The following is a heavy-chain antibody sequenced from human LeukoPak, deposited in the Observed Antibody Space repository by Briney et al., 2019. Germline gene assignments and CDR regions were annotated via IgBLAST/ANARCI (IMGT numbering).Heavy chain of an antibody. D-gene: IGHD2-2*01. CDR2: IYHSGST. CDR1: GGSISSGGYY. J-gene: IGHJ4*02. V-gene: IGHV4-30-2*01. CDR3: ARVGGALYCSSTSCYDY. Sequence: PSETLSLTCTVSGGSISSGGYYWSWIRQPPGKGLEWIGYIYHSGSTYYNPSLKSRVTISVDRSKNQFSLKLSSVTAADTAVYYCARVGGALYCSSTSCYDYWGQGTLVTVSS.